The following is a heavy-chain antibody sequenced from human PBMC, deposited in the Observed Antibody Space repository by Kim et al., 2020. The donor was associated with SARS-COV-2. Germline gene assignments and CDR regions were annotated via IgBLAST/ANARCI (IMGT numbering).Heavy chain of an antibody. V-gene: IGHV3-23*03. CDR2: IYSGGSST. CDR1: GFTFSSYA. CDR3: AKTRYSSGWYYFDY. Sequence: GGSLRLSCAASGFTFSSYAMSWVRQAPGKGLEWVSVIYSGGSSTYYADSVKGRFTISRDNSKNKLYLQMNSLRAEDTAVYYCAKTRYSSGWYYFDYWGQGTLVTVSS. D-gene: IGHD6-19*01. J-gene: IGHJ4*02.